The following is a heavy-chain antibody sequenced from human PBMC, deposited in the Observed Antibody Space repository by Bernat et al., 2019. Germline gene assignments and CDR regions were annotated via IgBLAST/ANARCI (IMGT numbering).Heavy chain of an antibody. Sequence: QLQLQESGPGLVKPSETLSLTCTVSGGSISSSSYYWGWIRQPPGKGLEWIGSIYYSGSTYYNPSLKSRVTISVDTSKNQFSMKLSSVTAAETAVYYCARRYYYYGMDVWGQGTTVTVSS. J-gene: IGHJ6*02. CDR3: ARRYYYYGMDV. CDR2: IYYSGST. V-gene: IGHV4-39*01. CDR1: GGSISSSSYY.